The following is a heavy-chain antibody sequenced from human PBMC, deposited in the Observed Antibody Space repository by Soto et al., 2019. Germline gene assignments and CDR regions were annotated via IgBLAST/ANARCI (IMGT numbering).Heavy chain of an antibody. Sequence: GGSLRLSCAASGFTFSSYEMNWVRQAPGKGLEWVSYISSSGSTIYYADSVKGRFTISRDNAKNSLYLQMNSLRAEDTAVYYCAREEAAAGPDYYYYGMDAWGQGTTVTVSS. V-gene: IGHV3-48*03. CDR1: GFTFSSYE. CDR3: AREEAAAGPDYYYYGMDA. D-gene: IGHD6-13*01. J-gene: IGHJ6*02. CDR2: ISSSGSTI.